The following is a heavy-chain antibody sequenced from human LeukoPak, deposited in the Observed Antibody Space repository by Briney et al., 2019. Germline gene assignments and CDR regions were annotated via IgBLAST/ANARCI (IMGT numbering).Heavy chain of an antibody. V-gene: IGHV7-4-1*02. Sequence: GASVKVSCKASGYTFTSYAMNWVRQAPGQGLEWMGWINTNTGNPTYAQGFTGRFVFSLDTSVSTAYLQISSLKAEDTAVYYCARDRMGYCSSTSCYDYYYYYMDVWGKGTTVTVSS. CDR3: ARDRMGYCSSTSCYDYYYYYMDV. D-gene: IGHD2-2*01. CDR2: INTNTGNP. CDR1: GYTFTSYA. J-gene: IGHJ6*03.